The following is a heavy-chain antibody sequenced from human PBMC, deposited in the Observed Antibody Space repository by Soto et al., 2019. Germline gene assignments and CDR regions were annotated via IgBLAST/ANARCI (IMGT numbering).Heavy chain of an antibody. D-gene: IGHD6-13*01. CDR1: GGSISSYY. Sequence: SETLSLTCTVSGGSISSYYWSWIRQPPGKGLEWIGYIYYSGSNNYNPSLKRRGTISVETSKNKFSLKLSSVTAADTAVYYCARDWGQQLVPGYYYYYGMDVWGQGTTVTVSS. CDR2: IYYSGSN. J-gene: IGHJ6*02. CDR3: ARDWGQQLVPGYYYYYGMDV. V-gene: IGHV4-59*01.